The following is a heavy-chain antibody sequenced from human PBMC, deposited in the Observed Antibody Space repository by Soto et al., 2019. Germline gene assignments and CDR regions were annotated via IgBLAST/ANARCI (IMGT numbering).Heavy chain of an antibody. CDR2: IIPIFGTA. J-gene: IGHJ4*02. Sequence: SVKVSCKASGGTFSSYAISWVRQAPGQGLEWMGGIIPIFGTANYAQKFQGRVTITADESTSTAYMELSSLRSEDTAVYYCARDRYYYDSSGYADYWGQGTLVTVSS. V-gene: IGHV1-69*13. CDR3: ARDRYYYDSSGYADY. CDR1: GGTFSSYA. D-gene: IGHD3-22*01.